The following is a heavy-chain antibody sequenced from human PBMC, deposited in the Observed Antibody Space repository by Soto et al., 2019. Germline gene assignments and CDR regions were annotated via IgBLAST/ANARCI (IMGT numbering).Heavy chain of an antibody. CDR3: AKAYCSVGSCYSSDAFDI. CDR1: GFTFSSYG. CDR2: ISYDGSIT. Sequence: QVQLVESGGGVVQPGRSLRLSCAASGFTFSSYGMHWVRQAPGKGLEWVAVISYDGSITYYADSVKGRFTISRDNSKSALYLQLNSLRAEDTAVYYCAKAYCSVGSCYSSDAFDIWGQGTMVTISS. V-gene: IGHV3-30*18. J-gene: IGHJ3*02. D-gene: IGHD2-15*01.